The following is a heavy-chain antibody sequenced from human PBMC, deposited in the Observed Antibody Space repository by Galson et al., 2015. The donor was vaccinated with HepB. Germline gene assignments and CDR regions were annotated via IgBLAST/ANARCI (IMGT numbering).Heavy chain of an antibody. V-gene: IGHV3-9*01. CDR1: GFTFDDYA. J-gene: IGHJ2*01. CDR3: AKDPILVVVPTGYFDL. CDR2: ISFNSGSI. Sequence: SLRLSCAASGFTFDDYAMHWVRQAPGKGLEWVSGISFNSGSIDYADSVEGRFTISRDNAKNSLYLQMNSLRPEDTALYHCAKDPILVVVPTGYFDLWGRGTLVTVST. D-gene: IGHD2-2*01.